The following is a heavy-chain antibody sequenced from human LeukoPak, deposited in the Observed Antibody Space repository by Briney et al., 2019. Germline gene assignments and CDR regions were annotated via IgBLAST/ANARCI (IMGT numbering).Heavy chain of an antibody. Sequence: GGSLRLSCAASGFTFSSYAMSWVRQAPGKGLEWVSAISGSGGSTYYADSVKGRFTISRDNSKNTLYLQMNSLRAEDTAVYYCARARVAGTTYYSYYGMDVWGQGTTVTVSS. J-gene: IGHJ6*02. V-gene: IGHV3-23*01. CDR2: ISGSGGST. CDR3: ARARVAGTTYYSYYGMDV. CDR1: GFTFSSYA. D-gene: IGHD6-19*01.